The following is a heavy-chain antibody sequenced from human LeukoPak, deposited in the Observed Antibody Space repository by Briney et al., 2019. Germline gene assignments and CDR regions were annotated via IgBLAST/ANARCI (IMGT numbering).Heavy chain of an antibody. CDR3: ARSSLDYGDYADAFDI. V-gene: IGHV4-59*12. Sequence: KPSETLSLTCTVSGGSISSYYWSWIRQPPGKGLEWIGYIYYSGSTNYNPSLKSRVTMSVDTSKNQFSLKLSSVTAADTAVYYCARSSLDYGDYADAFDIWGQGTMVTVSS. CDR1: GGSISSYY. J-gene: IGHJ3*02. CDR2: IYYSGST. D-gene: IGHD4-17*01.